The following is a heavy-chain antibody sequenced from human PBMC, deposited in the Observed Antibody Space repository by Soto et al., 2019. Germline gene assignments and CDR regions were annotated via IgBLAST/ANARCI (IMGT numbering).Heavy chain of an antibody. J-gene: IGHJ6*02. D-gene: IGHD3-10*01. Sequence: AGGSLRLSCAASGFTFSSYAMSWVRQAPGKGLEWVSTISGSGGSTYYADSVKGRFTISRDNSKNTLYLQMNSLRAEDTAVYYCAKDRGYGSGSLYGMDVWGQGTTVTVSS. CDR3: AKDRGYGSGSLYGMDV. CDR2: ISGSGGST. CDR1: GFTFSSYA. V-gene: IGHV3-23*01.